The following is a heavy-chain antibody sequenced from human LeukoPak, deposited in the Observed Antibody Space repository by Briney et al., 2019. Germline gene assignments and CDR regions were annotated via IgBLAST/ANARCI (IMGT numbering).Heavy chain of an antibody. D-gene: IGHD3-10*01. J-gene: IGHJ4*02. CDR2: INSDGSST. Sequence: GGSLRLSWAASGXTFSSYWMHWVRQAPGKGLVWVSRINSDGSSTFYADSVKGRFTTSRDNAENTVYLQMNSLRADDTAVYYCARIPGGSGSQYDYWGQGTLVIVSS. CDR3: ARIPGGSGSQYDY. CDR1: GXTFSSYW. V-gene: IGHV3-74*01.